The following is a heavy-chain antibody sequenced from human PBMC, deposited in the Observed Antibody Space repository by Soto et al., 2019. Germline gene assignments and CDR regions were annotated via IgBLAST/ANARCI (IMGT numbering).Heavy chain of an antibody. Sequence: SGPTLVNPTQTLTLTCTFSGFSLSTSGMCVSWIRQPPGKALEWLALIDWDDDKYYSTSLKTRLTISKDTSKNQVVLTMTNMDPVDTATYYCARIGQLASGDYYYYGMDVWGQGTTVTVSS. CDR3: ARIGQLASGDYYYYGMDV. CDR2: IDWDDDK. J-gene: IGHJ6*02. V-gene: IGHV2-70*01. D-gene: IGHD2-15*01. CDR1: GFSLSTSGMC.